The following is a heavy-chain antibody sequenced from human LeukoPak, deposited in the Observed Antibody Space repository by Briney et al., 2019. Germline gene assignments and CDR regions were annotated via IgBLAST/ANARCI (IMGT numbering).Heavy chain of an antibody. Sequence: PGGSLRLSCAASGFTFSSYNMNWVRQAPGKGLEWVSYVSSGGSTTYYADSVKGRFTISRDRDTNSLYLQMNSLRVEDTAVYYCARDRGSSRPNFDYWGQGTLVTVSS. V-gene: IGHV3-48*01. J-gene: IGHJ4*02. CDR1: GFTFSSYN. CDR2: VSSGGSTT. CDR3: ARDRGSSRPNFDY. D-gene: IGHD6-13*01.